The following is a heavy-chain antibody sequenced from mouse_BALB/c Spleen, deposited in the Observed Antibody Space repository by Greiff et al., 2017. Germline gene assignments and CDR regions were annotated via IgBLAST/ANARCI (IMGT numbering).Heavy chain of an antibody. V-gene: IGHV1-37*01. J-gene: IGHJ4*01. CDR2: INPYNGDT. CDR3: GRRDRYDVNAMDY. CDR1: GYSFTGYF. D-gene: IGHD2-14*01. Sequence: EVMLVESGPELVKPGASVKISCKASGYSFTGYFMNWVKQSHGKSLEWIGRINPYNGDTFYNQKFKGKATLTVDKSSSTAHMELLSLTSEDSAVYYCGRRDRYDVNAMDYWGQGTSVTVSS.